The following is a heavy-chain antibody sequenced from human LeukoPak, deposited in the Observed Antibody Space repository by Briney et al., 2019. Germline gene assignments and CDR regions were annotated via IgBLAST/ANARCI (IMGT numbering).Heavy chain of an antibody. CDR3: ARVYYSSTYDYWYFDL. CDR1: GGSVSYYY. J-gene: IGHJ2*01. CDR2: IYYSGST. V-gene: IGHV4-59*02. Sequence: SETLSLTCTVSGGSVSYYYWSWIRQPPGKGLEWIGYIYYSGSTNYNPSLKSRVTISVDTSKNQFSLKLSSVTAADTAVYYCARVYYSSTYDYWYFDLWGRGTLVTVSS. D-gene: IGHD6-13*01.